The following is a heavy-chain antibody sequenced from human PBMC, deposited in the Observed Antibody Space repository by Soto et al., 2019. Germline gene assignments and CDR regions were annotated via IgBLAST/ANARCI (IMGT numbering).Heavy chain of an antibody. J-gene: IGHJ4*02. CDR1: GGSISSYY. V-gene: IGHV4-59*01. Sequence: SETLSLTCTVSGGSISSYYWSWIRQPPGKGLEWIGYIYYSGSTNYNPSLKSRVTISVDTSKNQFSLKLSSVTAADTAVYYCARVYQQPGTLFFDYWGQGTLVTVSS. CDR3: ARVYQQPGTLFFDY. D-gene: IGHD6-13*01. CDR2: IYYSGST.